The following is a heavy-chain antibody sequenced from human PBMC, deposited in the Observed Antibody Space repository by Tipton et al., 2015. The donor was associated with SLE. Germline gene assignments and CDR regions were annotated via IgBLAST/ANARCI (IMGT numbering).Heavy chain of an antibody. V-gene: IGHV3-53*05. CDR1: GFTFSDFW. J-gene: IGHJ6*02. D-gene: IGHD3/OR15-3a*01. CDR3: ARKMTMTFSTALDV. Sequence: SLRLSCAASGFTFSDFWMSWVRQAPGKGLEWVSVLYSGGSTYYADSVRGRFTISRDSPKNILHLQMNSLRPEDTAIYYCARKMTMTFSTALDVWGRGTTVTVSS. CDR2: LYSGGST.